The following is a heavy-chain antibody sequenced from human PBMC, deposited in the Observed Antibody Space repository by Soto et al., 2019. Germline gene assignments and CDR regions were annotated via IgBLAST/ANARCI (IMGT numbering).Heavy chain of an antibody. J-gene: IGHJ6*02. D-gene: IGHD4-4*01. Sequence: ASVKVSCKASGYTFTSYAMHWVRQAPGQRLEWMGWINAGNGNTKYSQKFQGRVTITRDTSASTAYMELSSLRSEDTAVYYCARSGIAMTTVMEGWHHYGMDVWGQGTTVTVSS. CDR3: ARSGIAMTTVMEGWHHYGMDV. CDR2: INAGNGNT. V-gene: IGHV1-3*01. CDR1: GYTFTSYA.